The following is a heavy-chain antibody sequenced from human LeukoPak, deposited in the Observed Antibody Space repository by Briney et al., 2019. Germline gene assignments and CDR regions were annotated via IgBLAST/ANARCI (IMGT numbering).Heavy chain of an antibody. J-gene: IGHJ4*02. V-gene: IGHV3-21*01. CDR3: ARNQAVTTSSPYFDY. CDR1: GFTFSSYS. CDR2: ISSSSSYI. Sequence: GGSLRLSCAASGFTFSSYSMNWVRQAPGKGLEWVSSISSSSSYIYYADSVKGRFTISRDNAKNSLYLQMNSLRAEDTAVYYCARNQAVTTSSPYFDYWGQGTLVTVSS. D-gene: IGHD4-17*01.